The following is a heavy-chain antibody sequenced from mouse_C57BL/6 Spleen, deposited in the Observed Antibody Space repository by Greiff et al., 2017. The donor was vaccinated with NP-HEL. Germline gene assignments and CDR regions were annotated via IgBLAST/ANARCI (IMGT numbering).Heavy chain of an antibody. CDR2: INPNNGGT. Sequence: EVQLQQSGPELVKPGASVKISCKASGYTFTDYYMNWVKQSHGKSLEWIGDINPNNGGTSYNQKFKGKATLTVDKSSSTAYMELRSLTSEDSAVYYCARGRDYGNPFDYWGQGTTLTVSS. CDR1: GYTFTDYY. V-gene: IGHV1-26*01. CDR3: ARGRDYGNPFDY. D-gene: IGHD2-1*01. J-gene: IGHJ2*01.